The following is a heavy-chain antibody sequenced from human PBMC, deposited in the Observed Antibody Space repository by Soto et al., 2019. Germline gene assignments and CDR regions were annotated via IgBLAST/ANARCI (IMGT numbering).Heavy chain of an antibody. J-gene: IGHJ3*02. Sequence: GGSLRLSCAASGFTFNNYAMNWVRQAPGKGLEWVATISGTGGSTYYADSVKGRFTISRDNSKNTLYLQMNSLRVEDTAVYYCARTKVVVAAIGIWGQGTMVTVSS. CDR2: ISGTGGST. CDR1: GFTFNNYA. V-gene: IGHV3-23*01. D-gene: IGHD2-15*01. CDR3: ARTKVVVAAIGI.